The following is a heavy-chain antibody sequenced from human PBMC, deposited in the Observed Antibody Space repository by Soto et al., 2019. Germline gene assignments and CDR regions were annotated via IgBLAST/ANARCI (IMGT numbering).Heavy chain of an antibody. CDR2: ISGSGGST. CDR3: AKDSSSARHYLQAV. V-gene: IGHV3-23*01. Sequence: GSLRLSCAASGFTFSSYAMSWVRQAPGKGLEWVSAISGSGGSTYYADSVKGRFTISRDNSKNTLYLQMNSLRAEDTAVYYCAKDSSSARHYLQAVWGQGTTVTVSS. CDR1: GFTFSSYA. J-gene: IGHJ6*02. D-gene: IGHD6-6*01.